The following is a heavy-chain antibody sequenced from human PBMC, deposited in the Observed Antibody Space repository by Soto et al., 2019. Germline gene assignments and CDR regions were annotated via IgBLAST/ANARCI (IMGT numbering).Heavy chain of an antibody. CDR3: ARSSAYYPEYFQL. Sequence: SVKVSCKASGGSFFSSYAISWVRQAPGQGLEWMGGITAIFGTAIFAQKFQGRVTIIADESTSTAYMELSSLRSDDTAVYYCARSSAYYPEYFQLWGQGTLVTVSS. D-gene: IGHD3-22*01. CDR1: GGSFFSSYA. V-gene: IGHV1-69*13. CDR2: ITAIFGTA. J-gene: IGHJ1*01.